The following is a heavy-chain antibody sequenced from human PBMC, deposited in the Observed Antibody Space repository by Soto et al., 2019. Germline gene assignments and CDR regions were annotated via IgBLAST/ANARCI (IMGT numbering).Heavy chain of an antibody. CDR1: GFIFNSYE. J-gene: IGHJ6*02. V-gene: IGHV3-48*03. Sequence: EVQLVESGGGLVQPGGSLRLSCAASGFIFNSYEMNWVRQAPGKGLEWVAYISSSGSAIYHADSVKGRFTISRDNAKKSLNLQMNSLRAEDTAVYYCARESCSSTSCSTRYGMDVWGQGTAVTVSS. CDR3: ARESCSSTSCSTRYGMDV. CDR2: ISSSGSAI. D-gene: IGHD2-2*01.